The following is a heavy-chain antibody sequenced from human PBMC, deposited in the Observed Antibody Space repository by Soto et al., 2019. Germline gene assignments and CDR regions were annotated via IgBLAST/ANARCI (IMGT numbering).Heavy chain of an antibody. CDR1: GFTFSSYV. Sequence: GGSLRLSCAASGFTFSSYVMHWVRQSPGKGLEWVAVIWYDGSNKYYADSVKGRFTISRDNSKNTPYLQMNSLRAEDTAVYYCARPQVNYYYYGMDVWGQGTRSPSP. J-gene: IGHJ6*02. CDR3: ARPQVNYYYYGMDV. V-gene: IGHV3-33*01. CDR2: IWYDGSNK.